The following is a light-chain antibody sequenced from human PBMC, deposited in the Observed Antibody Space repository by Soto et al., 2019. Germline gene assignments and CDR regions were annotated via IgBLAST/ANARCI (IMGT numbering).Light chain of an antibody. CDR1: SSTVGGFNV. V-gene: IGLV2-23*01. Sequence: QSVLTQPASVSGSPGQSITISCTGTSSTVGGFNVVSWYQQHPGKAPKVIIYEGIKRPSGVSNRFSGSNSGSTASLTISGLQAEDEADYYRCSYVGATTYVFGTGTKV. CDR2: EGI. CDR3: CSYVGATTYV. J-gene: IGLJ1*01.